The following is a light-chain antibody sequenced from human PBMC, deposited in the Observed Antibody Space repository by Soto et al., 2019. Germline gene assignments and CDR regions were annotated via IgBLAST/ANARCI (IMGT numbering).Light chain of an antibody. CDR2: GAS. CDR3: HHSGNSHGT. V-gene: IGKV3-20*01. Sequence: ELVLTQSPGTLSLSPGERATLSCRASQNISSRYLTWYQQKSGQVPRLLIYGASSRATGIPARFSGSGSGTDFTLTISRLEPEDVAVYYCHHSGNSHGTFGQGTKVDNK. CDR1: QNISSRY. J-gene: IGKJ1*01.